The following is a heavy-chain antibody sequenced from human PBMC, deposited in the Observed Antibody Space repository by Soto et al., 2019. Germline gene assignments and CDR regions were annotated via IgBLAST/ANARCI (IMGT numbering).Heavy chain of an antibody. J-gene: IGHJ2*01. CDR2: IFSNDEK. CDR1: GFSLSNARMG. CDR3: ARIGEDSSGYYYWYFDL. V-gene: IGHV2-26*01. Sequence: QVTLKESGPVLVKPTETLTLTCTVSGFSLSNARMGVSWIRQPPGKALEWLAHIFSNDEKSYSKSLKSRLTSSKDTSKSQVVRTMTNMDPVDTATYYCARIGEDSSGYYYWYFDLWGRGTLVTVSS. D-gene: IGHD3-22*01.